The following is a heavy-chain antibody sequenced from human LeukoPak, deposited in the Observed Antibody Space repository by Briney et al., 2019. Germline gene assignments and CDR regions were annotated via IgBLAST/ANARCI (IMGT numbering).Heavy chain of an antibody. V-gene: IGHV3-21*01. CDR2: ISSSSSYI. D-gene: IGHD6-13*01. CDR3: ARDLVWTPAFDI. Sequence: GRSLRLSCAASGFTFSSYAMHWVRQAPGKGLEWVSSISSSSSYIYYADSVKGRFTISRDNAKNSLYLQMNSLRAEDTAVYYCARDLVWTPAFDIWGQGTMVTVSS. CDR1: GFTFSSYA. J-gene: IGHJ3*02.